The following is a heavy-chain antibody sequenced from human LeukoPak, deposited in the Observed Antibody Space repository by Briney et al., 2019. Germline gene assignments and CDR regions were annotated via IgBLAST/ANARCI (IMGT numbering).Heavy chain of an antibody. Sequence: PSETLSLTCTVSGGSISSYYWSWIRQPAGKGLEWIGRIYTSGSTNYNPSLKSRVTMSVDTSKSQFSLKLSSVTAADTAVYYCARDLGTRGDNWFDPWGQGTLVTVSS. CDR1: GGSISSYY. J-gene: IGHJ5*02. D-gene: IGHD3-10*01. CDR3: ARDLGTRGDNWFDP. CDR2: IYTSGST. V-gene: IGHV4-4*07.